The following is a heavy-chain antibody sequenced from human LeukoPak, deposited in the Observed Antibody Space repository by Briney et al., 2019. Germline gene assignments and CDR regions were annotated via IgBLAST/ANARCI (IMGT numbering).Heavy chain of an antibody. V-gene: IGHV1-2*02. CDR1: GYTFTGYY. J-gene: IGHJ4*02. Sequence: GASVKVSCKASGYTFTGYYMHWVRQAPGQGLEWMGWINPNSGGTNYAQKFQGRVTMTRDTSISTAYMELSRLRSDGTAVYYCARVTGYMIEDYFDYWGQGTLVTVSS. D-gene: IGHD3-22*01. CDR2: INPNSGGT. CDR3: ARVTGYMIEDYFDY.